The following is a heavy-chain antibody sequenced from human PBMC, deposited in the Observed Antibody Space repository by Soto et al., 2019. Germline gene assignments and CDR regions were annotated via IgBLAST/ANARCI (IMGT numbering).Heavy chain of an antibody. D-gene: IGHD3-22*01. V-gene: IGHV3-15*01. Sequence: GGSLRLSCAASGFTFSNAWMSWVRQAPGKGLEWVGRIKSKTDGGTTDYAAPVKGRFTISRDDSKNTLYLQMNSLKTEDTAVYYGTTDAFTMIVVVPDAFDIWGQGTMVTVSS. CDR3: TTDAFTMIVVVPDAFDI. J-gene: IGHJ3*02. CDR1: GFTFSNAW. CDR2: IKSKTDGGTT.